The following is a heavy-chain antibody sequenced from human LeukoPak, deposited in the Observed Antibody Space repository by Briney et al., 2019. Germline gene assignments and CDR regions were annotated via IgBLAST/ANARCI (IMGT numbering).Heavy chain of an antibody. CDR3: ARVGYYDSSGYDPGAFDI. CDR2: IYYSGST. J-gene: IGHJ3*02. V-gene: IGHV4-31*03. CDR1: GGSISSSSYY. D-gene: IGHD3-22*01. Sequence: SETLSLTCTVSGGSISSSSYYWGWIRQHPGKGLEWIGYIYYSGSTYYNPSLKSRVTISVDTSKNQFSLKLSSVTAADTAVYYCARVGYYDSSGYDPGAFDIWGQGTMVTVSS.